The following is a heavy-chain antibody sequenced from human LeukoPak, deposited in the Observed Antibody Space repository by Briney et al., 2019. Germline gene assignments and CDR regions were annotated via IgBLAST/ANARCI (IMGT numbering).Heavy chain of an antibody. CDR2: INPNSGGT. Sequence: ASVKDSCKASGYTVTGYYMHWVRQAPGQGLEWMGWINPNSGGTNYAQKFQGRVTMTRDTSISTAYMELSRLRSDDTAVYYCASRASSVTTRGWYFDLWGRGTLVTVSS. CDR3: ASRASSVTTRGWYFDL. CDR1: GYTVTGYY. D-gene: IGHD4-17*01. V-gene: IGHV1-2*02. J-gene: IGHJ2*01.